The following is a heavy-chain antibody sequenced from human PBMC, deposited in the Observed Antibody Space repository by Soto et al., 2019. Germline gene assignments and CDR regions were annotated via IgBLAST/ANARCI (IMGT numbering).Heavy chain of an antibody. J-gene: IGHJ4*02. D-gene: IGHD1-26*01. CDR2: MNPNSGNT. Sequence: QVQLVQSGAEVKKPGASVKVSCKASGYTFTSYDINWVRQATGQGLEWMGWMNPNSGNTGYAQKFQGRVTMTRNTTISTAYMELSSLRSEDTAVYYCAMTPSKIVGATSDYWGQGTLVTVSS. CDR1: GYTFTSYD. V-gene: IGHV1-8*01. CDR3: AMTPSKIVGATSDY.